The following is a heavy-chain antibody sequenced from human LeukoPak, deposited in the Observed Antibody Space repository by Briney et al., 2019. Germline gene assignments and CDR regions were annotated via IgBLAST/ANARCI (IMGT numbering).Heavy chain of an antibody. V-gene: IGHV5-51*01. J-gene: IGHJ4*02. D-gene: IGHD6-13*01. CDR2: IYPGDSDT. CDR3: ARHRDAYSSSWHGEGYFDY. CDR1: AYSFTSYW. Sequence: GESLKISCKGSAYSFTSYWIGWVRQLPGKGLEWMGIIYPGDSDTRYSPSFQGQVTISADKSISTAYLQWSSLKASDTAMYYCARHRDAYSSSWHGEGYFDYWGQGTLVTVSS.